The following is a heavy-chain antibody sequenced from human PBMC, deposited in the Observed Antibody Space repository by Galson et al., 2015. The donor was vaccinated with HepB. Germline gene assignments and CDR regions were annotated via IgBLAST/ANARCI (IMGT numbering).Heavy chain of an antibody. Sequence: SLRLSCAASGFTFSGSAMHWVRQASGKGLEWVGRIRSKANSYATAYAASVKGRFTISRDDSKDTAYLQMNSLKTEDTAVYYCTSLGIAVAGTGDYWGQGTLVTVSS. CDR1: GFTFSGSA. D-gene: IGHD6-19*01. V-gene: IGHV3-73*01. J-gene: IGHJ4*02. CDR2: IRSKANSYAT. CDR3: TSLGIAVAGTGDY.